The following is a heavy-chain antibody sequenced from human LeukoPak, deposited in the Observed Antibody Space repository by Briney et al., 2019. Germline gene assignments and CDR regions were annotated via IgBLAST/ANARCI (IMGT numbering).Heavy chain of an antibody. CDR3: SRRPRGGGGVEVACFSFDF. V-gene: IGHV5-51*01. D-gene: IGHD5-24*01. CDR2: IYPCDSDA. J-gene: IGHJ4*02. CDR1: GYSFINYW. Sequence: GESLKISCKVSGYSFINYWIGWVRQLPGKGLEWMGVIYPCDSDARYSPSLQGQVTFSVDKSIKTAYLHWSSLKASDTATYYLSRRPRGGGGVEVACFSFDFWGQGTLVTVSS.